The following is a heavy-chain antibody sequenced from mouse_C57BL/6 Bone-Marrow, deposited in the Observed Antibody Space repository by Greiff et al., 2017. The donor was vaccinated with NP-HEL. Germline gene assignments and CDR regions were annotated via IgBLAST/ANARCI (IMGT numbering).Heavy chain of an antibody. V-gene: IGHV1-80*01. CDR3: ARGAY. CDR2: IYPGDGDT. CDR1: GYEFSNYW. Sequence: QVQLQQSGAELVKPGASVKISCKASGYEFSNYWMNWVKQRPGKGLEWIGQIYPGDGDTNYNGKLKDKSTLTADKSSSPAYMQLIRLTSSVSAVYFCARGAYWGQGTLVTVSA. J-gene: IGHJ3*01.